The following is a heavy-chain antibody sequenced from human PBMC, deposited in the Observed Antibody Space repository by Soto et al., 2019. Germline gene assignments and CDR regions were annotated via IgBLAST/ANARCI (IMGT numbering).Heavy chain of an antibody. J-gene: IGHJ4*02. CDR2: IYSGGST. D-gene: IGHD7-27*01. CDR1: VFTVSSNY. V-gene: IGHV3-53*01. Sequence: PWGSLRLSCSASVFTVSSNYMSWVRQAPGKGLEWVSVIYSGGSTYYADSVKGRFTISRDNSKNTLYLQMNSLRAEDTAVYYCARAGYFDYWGQGTLVTVSS. CDR3: ARAGYFDY.